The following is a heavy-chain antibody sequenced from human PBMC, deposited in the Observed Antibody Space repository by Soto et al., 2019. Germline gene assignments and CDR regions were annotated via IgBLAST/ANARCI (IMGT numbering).Heavy chain of an antibody. CDR2: ISPYNDDT. D-gene: IGHD3-22*01. CDR1: GYTFSSYG. Sequence: ASVKVSCKASGYTFSSYGINWVRQAPGQGLEWLGWISPYNDDTKYAQMLQGRVTMTTDTSSRTAYMSLRSLRSDDTAIYFCERVGYYDSSGSRNYHYYGMDVWGQGTTVTVSS. CDR3: ERVGYYDSSGSRNYHYYGMDV. V-gene: IGHV1-18*01. J-gene: IGHJ6*02.